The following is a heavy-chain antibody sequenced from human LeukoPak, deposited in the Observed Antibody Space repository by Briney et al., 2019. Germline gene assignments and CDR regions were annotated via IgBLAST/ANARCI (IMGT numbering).Heavy chain of an antibody. V-gene: IGHV1-18*01. J-gene: IGHJ4*02. CDR1: GYTFTTYG. CDR2: ISTYNGDT. CDR3: ALIPYCTTATCYYFDY. D-gene: IGHD2-2*01. Sequence: ASVKVSCETSGYTFTTYGISWVRQAPGQGLEWMGWISTYNGDTNYAQKLQGRVTMTADTSTSTTYMELRSLRSDDTAVYYCALIPYCTTATCYYFDYWGQGTLVTVSS.